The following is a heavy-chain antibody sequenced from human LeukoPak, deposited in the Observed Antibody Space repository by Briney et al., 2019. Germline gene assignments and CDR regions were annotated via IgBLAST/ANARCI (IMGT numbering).Heavy chain of an antibody. V-gene: IGHV1-69*05. D-gene: IGHD6-19*01. Sequence: SVKVSCKASGGTFSSDAISWVRQAPGQGLECMGRIIPIFGTASYAQKFQGRVTITTDESTSTAYMELSSLRSEDTAVYYCAREMEQWLVQGEFDYWGQGTLVTVSS. CDR1: GGTFSSDA. CDR3: AREMEQWLVQGEFDY. J-gene: IGHJ4*02. CDR2: IIPIFGTA.